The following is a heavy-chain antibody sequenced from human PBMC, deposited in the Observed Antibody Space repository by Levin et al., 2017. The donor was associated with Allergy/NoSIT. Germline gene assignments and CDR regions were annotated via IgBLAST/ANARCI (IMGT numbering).Heavy chain of an antibody. CDR1: GFTFSSYG. Sequence: PGGSLRLSCAASGFTFSSYGMHWVRQAPGKGLEWVAVISYDGSNKYYADSVKGRFTISRDNSKNTLYLQMNSLRAEDTAVYYCAKDRYSYFDYWGQGTLVTVSS. D-gene: IGHD5-18*01. CDR2: ISYDGSNK. V-gene: IGHV3-30*18. CDR3: AKDRYSYFDY. J-gene: IGHJ4*02.